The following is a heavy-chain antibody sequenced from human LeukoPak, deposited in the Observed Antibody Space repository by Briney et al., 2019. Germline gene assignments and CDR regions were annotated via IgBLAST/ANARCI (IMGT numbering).Heavy chain of an antibody. V-gene: IGHV4-34*01. Sequence: PTETLSLTCAVYGGSFSDYYWSWIRQPPGRGLEWIGEINHSGSTNYNPSLKSRVTISVDTSKNQFSLKLSSVTAADTAVYYCASCSDNCYLRYFDLWGRGTLVTVSS. CDR2: INHSGST. CDR3: ASCSDNCYLRYFDL. CDR1: GGSFSDYY. J-gene: IGHJ2*01. D-gene: IGHD2-21*02.